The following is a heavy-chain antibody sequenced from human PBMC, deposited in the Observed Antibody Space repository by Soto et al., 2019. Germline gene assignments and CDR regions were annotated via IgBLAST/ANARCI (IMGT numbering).Heavy chain of an antibody. Sequence: ASVKVFSKAFGYTFISTGISWPRQAPGQRLEWMGWISPDNGNTTYAQRFLGRVTMTSDTSTSTVHMELGSLTSEDTAVYYCAREGLVLVPTTVNSDYYYYVMDFWGQGTTVTVSS. D-gene: IGHD2-2*01. CDR1: GYTFISTG. CDR3: AREGLVLVPTTVNSDYYYYVMDF. V-gene: IGHV1-18*04. J-gene: IGHJ6*02. CDR2: ISPDNGNT.